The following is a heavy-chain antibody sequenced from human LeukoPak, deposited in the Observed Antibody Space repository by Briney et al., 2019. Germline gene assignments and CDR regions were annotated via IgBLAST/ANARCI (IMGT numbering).Heavy chain of an antibody. CDR1: GFTFSSYA. CDR2: ISGSGGST. J-gene: IGHJ4*02. Sequence: GGSLRLSCAASGFTFSSYAMSWVRQAPGKGLEWVSAISGSGGSTYYADSVEGRFTISRDNSKNTLYLQMNSLRAEDTAVYYCAKGRPYCSSTSCYQDYWGQGTLVTVSS. CDR3: AKGRPYCSSTSCYQDY. V-gene: IGHV3-23*01. D-gene: IGHD2-2*01.